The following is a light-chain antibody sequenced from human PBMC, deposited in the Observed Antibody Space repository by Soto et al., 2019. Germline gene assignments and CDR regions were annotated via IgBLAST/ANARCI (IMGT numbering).Light chain of an antibody. CDR1: SSDVGGYNY. CDR2: EVY. Sequence: QSALTQPPSASGSPGQSVTISCTGTSSDVGGYNYVSWYQHHPGKAPKLIIYEVYKRPSGVPDRFSGSKSGNTAALTVSGLQAEDEADYYCSSYVGTNSYVFGTGTNHRP. CDR3: SSYVGTNSYV. J-gene: IGLJ1*01. V-gene: IGLV2-8*01.